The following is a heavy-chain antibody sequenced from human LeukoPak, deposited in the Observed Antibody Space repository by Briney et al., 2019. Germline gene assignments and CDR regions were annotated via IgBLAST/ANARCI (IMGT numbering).Heavy chain of an antibody. V-gene: IGHV1-8*03. CDR1: GYTFTSYD. CDR3: ARGRYCSGGISYWRGSWFNP. J-gene: IGHJ5*02. D-gene: IGHD2-15*01. Sequence: ASVKVSCRASGYTFTSYDINWVRQATGQGLEWMGWMNPNSGNTGYAQKFQGRVTITRNTSISTAYMELSSLRSEDTAVYYCARGRYCSGGISYWRGSWFNPWGQGTLVTVSS. CDR2: MNPNSGNT.